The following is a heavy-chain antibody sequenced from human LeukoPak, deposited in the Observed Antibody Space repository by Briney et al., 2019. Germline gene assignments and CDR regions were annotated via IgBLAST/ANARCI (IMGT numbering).Heavy chain of an antibody. CDR2: ISYDGNNK. D-gene: IGHD6-13*01. CDR1: GFTFSSYG. CDR3: ARRCGSTCFDY. Sequence: PGRSLRLSCAASGFTFSSYGMQWVRQAPGKGLEWVAVISYDGNNKYYADSVKGRFTISRDNSKNTLYLQMNGLRAEDTAIYYCARRCGSTCFDYWGQGTLVTVSS. V-gene: IGHV3-30-3*01. J-gene: IGHJ4*02.